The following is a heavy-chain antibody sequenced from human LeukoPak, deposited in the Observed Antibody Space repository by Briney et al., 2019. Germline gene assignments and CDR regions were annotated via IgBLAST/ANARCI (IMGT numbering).Heavy chain of an antibody. D-gene: IGHD4-17*01. Sequence: SETLSLTCAVDGGSFSDYYWSRIRQPPGKGLEWIGEINHSGSTNYNPSLKSRVTISVDTSKNQFSLKLSSVTAADTAVYYCARRIGDPPAGMDVWGQGTTVTVSS. CDR2: INHSGST. CDR3: ARRIGDPPAGMDV. CDR1: GGSFSDYY. V-gene: IGHV4-34*01. J-gene: IGHJ6*02.